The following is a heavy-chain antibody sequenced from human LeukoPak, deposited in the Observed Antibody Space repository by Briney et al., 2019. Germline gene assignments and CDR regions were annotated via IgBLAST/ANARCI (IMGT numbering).Heavy chain of an antibody. J-gene: IGHJ4*02. V-gene: IGHV4-34*01. CDR2: INHSGST. D-gene: IGHD3-10*01. CDR3: ARSGTWFGVYYFDY. CDR1: GGSFSGYY. Sequence: PSETLSLTCAVYGGSFSGYYWSWIRQPPGKGLEWIGEINHSGSTNYNPSLKSRVTISVDTSKNQFSLKLSSVTAADTAVYYCARSGTWFGVYYFDYWGQGTLVTVSS.